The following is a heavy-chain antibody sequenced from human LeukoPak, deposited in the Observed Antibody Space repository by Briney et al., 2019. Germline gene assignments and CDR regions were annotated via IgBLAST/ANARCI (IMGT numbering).Heavy chain of an antibody. J-gene: IGHJ4*02. CDR2: INHSGST. CDR3: ARYMRGYSDY. D-gene: IGHD3-22*01. V-gene: IGHV4-34*01. CDR1: GGSFSGYY. Sequence: EASETLSLTCAVYGGSFSGYYWSWIRQPPGKGLEWIGEINHSGSTNYNPSLKSRVTISVGTSKNQFSLKLSSVTAADTAVYYCARYMRGYSDYWGQGTLVTVSS.